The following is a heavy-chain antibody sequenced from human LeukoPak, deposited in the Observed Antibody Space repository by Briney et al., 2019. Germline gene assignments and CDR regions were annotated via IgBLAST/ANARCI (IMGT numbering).Heavy chain of an antibody. V-gene: IGHV1-18*01. CDR2: ISAYNGNT. CDR3: ARDRRLHRYCSGGSCYSGFDY. J-gene: IGHJ4*02. CDR1: GYTFTSYG. Sequence: ASVKVSCKASGYTFTSYGISWVRQAPGQGLEWMGWISAYNGNTNYAQKLQGRVTMTTDTSTSTAYMELRSLRSDDTAVYYCARDRRLHRYCSGGSCYSGFDYWGQGTLVTVSS. D-gene: IGHD2-15*01.